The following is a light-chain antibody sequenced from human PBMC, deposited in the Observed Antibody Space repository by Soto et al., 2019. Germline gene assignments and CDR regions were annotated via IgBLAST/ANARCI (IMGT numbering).Light chain of an antibody. CDR3: LQDYNYPLT. Sequence: AIQMTQSPSSLSASVGDRVTITCRASQGIRHYLGWYQQKPGKAPKLLIYAASSLQSGAPSRFSGSGSGTDFTLTISSLQPEDFATYYWLQDYNYPLTFGGGTKVEIK. CDR2: AAS. V-gene: IGKV1-6*01. CDR1: QGIRHY. J-gene: IGKJ4*01.